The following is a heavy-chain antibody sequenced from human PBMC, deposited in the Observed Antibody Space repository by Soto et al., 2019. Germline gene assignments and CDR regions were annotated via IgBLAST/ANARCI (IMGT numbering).Heavy chain of an antibody. CDR3: ARGGIPSIAVAAMYYFDY. CDR2: INHSGST. CDR1: GGSFSGYY. D-gene: IGHD6-19*01. J-gene: IGHJ4*02. V-gene: IGHV4-34*01. Sequence: QVQLQQWGAGLLKPSETLSLTCAVYGGSFSGYYWSWIRQPPGKGLEWIGEINHSGSTNYNPSLKSRVTISVDTSKNQFSLKLSSVTAADTAVYYCARGGIPSIAVAAMYYFDYWGQGTLVTVSS.